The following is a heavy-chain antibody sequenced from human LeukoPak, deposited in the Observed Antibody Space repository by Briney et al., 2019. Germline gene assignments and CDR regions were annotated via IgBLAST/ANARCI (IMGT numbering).Heavy chain of an antibody. J-gene: IGHJ4*02. D-gene: IGHD3-22*01. CDR2: ISSSRSYI. CDR1: GFTFSSYS. V-gene: IGHV3-21*01. Sequence: GGXLRLSCAASGFTFSSYSMNWVRQAPGKGREGVSYISSSRSYIYYADSVKGGFTISRENDKKSLYMQMNRQRAEDTAVYYCARQEGSGYYYADYWGQGTLVTVSS. CDR3: ARQEGSGYYYADY.